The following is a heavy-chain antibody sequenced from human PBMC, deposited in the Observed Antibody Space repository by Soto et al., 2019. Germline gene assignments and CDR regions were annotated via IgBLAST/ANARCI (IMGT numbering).Heavy chain of an antibody. D-gene: IGHD6-19*01. CDR2: IYPGDSDT. CDR1: GYSFTSYW. Sequence: GESLKISCKGSGYSFTSYWIGWVRQMPGKGLEWMGIIYPGDSDTRYSPSFQGQVTISADKSISTAYLQWSSLKASDTAMYYCARQGYSSGWYPTGYYYYGMDVWGQGTTVTVSS. V-gene: IGHV5-51*01. CDR3: ARQGYSSGWYPTGYYYYGMDV. J-gene: IGHJ6*02.